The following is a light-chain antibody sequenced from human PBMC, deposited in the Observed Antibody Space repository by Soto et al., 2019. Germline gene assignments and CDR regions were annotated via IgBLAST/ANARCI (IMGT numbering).Light chain of an antibody. J-gene: IGKJ5*01. CDR1: QDISNY. Sequence: DIPMTQSPSSLSASVGDIVTTTCQASQDISNYLNWYQQKLGKAPKLLIYDASNLETGVPSRFSGGGSGTDFTFTISSLQPEYVATYYCQQYSHLITFGQGTRLEIK. CDR2: DAS. V-gene: IGKV1-33*01. CDR3: QQYSHLIT.